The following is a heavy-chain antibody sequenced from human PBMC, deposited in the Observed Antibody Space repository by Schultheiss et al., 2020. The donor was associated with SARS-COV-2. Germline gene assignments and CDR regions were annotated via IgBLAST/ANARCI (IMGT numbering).Heavy chain of an antibody. CDR2: INHSGST. J-gene: IGHJ4*02. CDR1: GGSISSGGYY. D-gene: IGHD5-18*01. Sequence: SQTLSLTCTVSGGSISSGGYYWSWIRQPPGKGLEWIGEINHSGSTNYNPSLKSRVTISVDTSKNQFSLKLSSVTAADTAVYYCARSYSYGETFDYWGQGTLVTVSS. CDR3: ARSYSYGETFDY. V-gene: IGHV4-39*07.